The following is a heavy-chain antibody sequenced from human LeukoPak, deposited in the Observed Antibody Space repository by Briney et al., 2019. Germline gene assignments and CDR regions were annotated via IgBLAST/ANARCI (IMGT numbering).Heavy chain of an antibody. D-gene: IGHD3-10*01. CDR3: ARVHYYGSGIQRTNYGMDV. CDR1: GYTFTNYY. CDR2: INPSGGGT. Sequence: ASVKVSCKASGYTFTNYYMHWVRQAPGQGLEWMGIINPSGGGTTYAQKFQGRVTMTRDTSTSTVYMELSSLRSEDTAVYYCARVHYYGSGIQRTNYGMDVWGQGTTVTVSS. V-gene: IGHV1-46*01. J-gene: IGHJ6*02.